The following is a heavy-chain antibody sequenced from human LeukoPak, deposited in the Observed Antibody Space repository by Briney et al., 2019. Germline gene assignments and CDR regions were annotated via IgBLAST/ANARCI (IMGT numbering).Heavy chain of an antibody. D-gene: IGHD6-13*01. Sequence: GASVKVSCKASGYTFTGHYMHWVRQAPGQGLEWMGWVSPYSGDTNYAQKFEGRVTMTRDTSINTVYMELSRLTSDDTAVYFCARVRIEAAGRGLDYWGQGTPVTVSS. J-gene: IGHJ4*02. CDR1: GYTFTGHY. CDR3: ARVRIEAAGRGLDY. V-gene: IGHV1-2*02. CDR2: VSPYSGDT.